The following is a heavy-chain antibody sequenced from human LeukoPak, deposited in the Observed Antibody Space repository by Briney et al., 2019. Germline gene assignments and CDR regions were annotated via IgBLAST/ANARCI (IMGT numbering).Heavy chain of an antibody. D-gene: IGHD2-15*01. Sequence: PGGSLRLFCAASGFTFSNYAMSWVRQAPGKGLEWVSSISSSSSYIYYADSVKGRFTISRDNARNSLYLQMNSLRAEDTAVYYCARDGLAAATLHWCFDLWGRGTLVTVSS. J-gene: IGHJ2*01. V-gene: IGHV3-21*01. CDR1: GFTFSNYA. CDR3: ARDGLAAATLHWCFDL. CDR2: ISSSSSYI.